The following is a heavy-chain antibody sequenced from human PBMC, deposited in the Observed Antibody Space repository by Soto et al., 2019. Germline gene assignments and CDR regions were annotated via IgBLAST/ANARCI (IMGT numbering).Heavy chain of an antibody. CDR2: IYWDDDK. Sequence: QITLKESGPTLVKPTQTLTLTCTFSGFSLSTSGVGVGWIRQPPGKALEWLALIYWDDDKRYSPSLKSRLTITKDTSNNQVVLTMTNMDPVDTATYYCAHVPIVVQAAIVYFDLWGRGTLVTVSS. D-gene: IGHD2-2*02. V-gene: IGHV2-5*02. CDR1: GFSLSTSGVG. J-gene: IGHJ2*01. CDR3: AHVPIVVQAAIVYFDL.